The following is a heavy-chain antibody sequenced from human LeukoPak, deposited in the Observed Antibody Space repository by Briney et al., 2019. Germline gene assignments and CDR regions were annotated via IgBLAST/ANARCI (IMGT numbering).Heavy chain of an antibody. Sequence: SETLSLTCTVSGGSISSGDYYWSWIRQPPGKGLEWIGYIYYSGTTCYNPSLKSRLTISVDTSKNQFSLKLSSVTAADTAVYYCARVYSSSWYLDYWGQGTLVTVSS. D-gene: IGHD6-13*01. V-gene: IGHV4-30-4*01. CDR3: ARVYSSSWYLDY. CDR1: GGSISSGDYY. CDR2: IYYSGTT. J-gene: IGHJ4*02.